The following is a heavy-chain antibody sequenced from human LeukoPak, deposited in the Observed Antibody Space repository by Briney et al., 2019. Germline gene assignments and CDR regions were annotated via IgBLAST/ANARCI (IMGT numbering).Heavy chain of an antibody. CDR2: IKGDGSST. V-gene: IGHV3-74*01. D-gene: IGHD6-13*01. J-gene: IGHJ4*02. CDR3: AKTGFEGGSSWPHFDY. Sequence: GGSLRLSCAASGFTFSNYWMHWVRQTPGEGLVCVSLIKGDGSSTTYADSVKGRFTISRDNAKNTVYLQMNSLRAEDTAVYYCAKTGFEGGSSWPHFDYWGQGTLVTVSS. CDR1: GFTFSNYW.